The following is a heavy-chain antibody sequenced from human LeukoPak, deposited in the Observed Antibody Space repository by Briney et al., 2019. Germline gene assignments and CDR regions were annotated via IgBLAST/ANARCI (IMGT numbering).Heavy chain of an antibody. D-gene: IGHD2-2*01. CDR2: ISSSGSTI. CDR1: GFTFSSYE. CDR3: ARGDDRYRSSTSCYYFDY. V-gene: IGHV3-48*03. J-gene: IGHJ4*02. Sequence: GGSLRLSCAASGFTFSSYEMNWVRQAPGKGLEWVSYISSSGSTIYYADSVKGRFTISRDNAKNSLYLQMNSLRAEDTAVYYCARGDDRYRSSTSCYYFDYWGQGTLVTVSS.